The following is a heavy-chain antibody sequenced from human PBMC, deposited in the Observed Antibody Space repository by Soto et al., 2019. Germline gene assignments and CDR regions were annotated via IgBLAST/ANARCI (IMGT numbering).Heavy chain of an antibody. J-gene: IGHJ4*02. CDR3: AREARGYSSHHDY. CDR1: GGSISSGVYY. CDR2: IYYSGST. V-gene: IGHV4-31*03. D-gene: IGHD5-18*01. Sequence: PSETLSLTCTVSGGSISSGVYYWSWIRQHPGKGLEWIGYIYYSGSTYYNPSLKSRVTISVDTSKNQFSLKLSSVTAADTAVYYCAREARGYSSHHDYWGQGTLVTVSS.